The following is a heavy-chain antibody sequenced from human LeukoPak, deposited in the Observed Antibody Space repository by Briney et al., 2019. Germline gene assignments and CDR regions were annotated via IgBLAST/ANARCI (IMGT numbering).Heavy chain of an antibody. CDR1: GFTFSSYG. D-gene: IGHD4-17*01. Sequence: PGGSLRLSCAASGFTFSSYGMHWVRQAPGKGLEWVAAIAFDGTNKYYADSVKGRFTISRDNSKNTLYLQMNSLRAEDTAVYYCAKGTGGDYVPWVDYWGQGTLVTVSS. V-gene: IGHV3-30*18. CDR3: AKGTGGDYVPWVDY. CDR2: IAFDGTNK. J-gene: IGHJ4*02.